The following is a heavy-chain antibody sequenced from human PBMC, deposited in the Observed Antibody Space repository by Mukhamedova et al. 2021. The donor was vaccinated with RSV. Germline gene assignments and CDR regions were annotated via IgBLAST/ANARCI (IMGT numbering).Heavy chain of an antibody. CDR2: GST. D-gene: IGHD2-15*01. V-gene: IGHV4-61*07. CDR3: ARLPNGHCSGRSCYSDAFDI. J-gene: IGHJ3*02. Sequence: GSTNYNPSLKSRVTISVDTSKNQFSLKLSCVTAADTAVYHCARLPNGHCSGRSCYSDAFDIWGQGTMVTVPS.